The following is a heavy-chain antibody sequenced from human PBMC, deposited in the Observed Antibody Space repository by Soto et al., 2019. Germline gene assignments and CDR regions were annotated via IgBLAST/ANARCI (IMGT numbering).Heavy chain of an antibody. V-gene: IGHV3-23*01. CDR2: FSAGGRA. Sequence: EVQLLESGGALVRPGGSLRLSCAASGFSFNNYALSWVRQAPGKGLEWVSTFSAGGRAYYADSMQGRFTIARDSSKDTLHLQLSDLRPEDTAVYYCAKESLPEHYGDTLFDYWGQGTRVTVSS. J-gene: IGHJ4*02. CDR1: GFSFNNYA. D-gene: IGHD4-17*01. CDR3: AKESLPEHYGDTLFDY.